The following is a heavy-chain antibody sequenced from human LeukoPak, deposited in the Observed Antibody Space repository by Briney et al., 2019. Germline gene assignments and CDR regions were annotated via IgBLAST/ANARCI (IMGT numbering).Heavy chain of an antibody. CDR2: ISYDGSNK. Sequence: PGGSLRLSCAASGFTFSSYAMHWVRQAPGKGLEWVAVISYDGSNKYYADSVKGRFTISRDNSKNTLYLQMNSLRAEDTAVYYCARDYSSSSGPFDYWGQGTLVTVSS. CDR1: GFTFSSYA. D-gene: IGHD6-6*01. J-gene: IGHJ4*02. V-gene: IGHV3-30-3*01. CDR3: ARDYSSSSGPFDY.